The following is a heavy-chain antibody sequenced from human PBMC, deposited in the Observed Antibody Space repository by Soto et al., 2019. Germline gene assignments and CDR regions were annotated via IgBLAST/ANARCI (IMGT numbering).Heavy chain of an antibody. D-gene: IGHD5-12*01. CDR1: GYIFVNYG. J-gene: IGHJ6*02. CDR3: EEVDKYVTPTPQEV. Sequence: QVQLVQSGDEVRKPGSSVKVSCKASGYIFVNYGIAWVRQATGQGLEWMGWISPYSGNTHYAMKVQCRLTMTTDTSTSTAKMDRGRLTSDDTVVYYCEEVDKYVTPTPQEVWGQGTTVTVSS. CDR2: ISPYSGNT. V-gene: IGHV1-18*01.